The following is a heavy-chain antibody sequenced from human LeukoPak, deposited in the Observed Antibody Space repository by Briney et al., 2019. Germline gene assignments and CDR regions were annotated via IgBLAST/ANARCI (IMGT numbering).Heavy chain of an antibody. CDR2: IYYSGST. Sequence: SETLSLTCAVYGGSFSGYHWSWIRQPPGKGLEWIGSIYYSGSTYYNPSLKSRVTISVDTSKNQFSLKLSSVTAADTAVYYCAELRSFDYWGQGTLVTVSS. CDR1: GGSFSGYH. J-gene: IGHJ4*02. V-gene: IGHV4-34*01. D-gene: IGHD1-1*01. CDR3: AELRSFDY.